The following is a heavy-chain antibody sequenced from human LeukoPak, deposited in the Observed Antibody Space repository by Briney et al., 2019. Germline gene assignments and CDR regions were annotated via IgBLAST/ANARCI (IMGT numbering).Heavy chain of an antibody. D-gene: IGHD4-17*01. Sequence: PSETLSLTCTISGGSISSSSYYWGWIRQPPGKGLEWIGSIFYSGSTYYNPSLKSRVTISVDTSKNQFSLNLTSVTAADAAVYYCARPATVTTSFWYFDLWGRGTQVTGPS. CDR2: IFYSGST. CDR1: GGSISSSSYY. J-gene: IGHJ2*01. CDR3: ARPATVTTSFWYFDL. V-gene: IGHV4-39*01.